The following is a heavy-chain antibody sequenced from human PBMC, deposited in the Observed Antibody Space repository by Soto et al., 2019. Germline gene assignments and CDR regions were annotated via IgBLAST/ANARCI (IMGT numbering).Heavy chain of an antibody. CDR1: GFTFNRYG. Sequence: QMQLVESGGGVVQPGRSLRLSCVASGFTFNRYGMHWVRQAPGKGLEWVALISFDGSDKFYLDSVKGRFTLSRDNSKNTMFLQMNNLRSEETALYYCAKDRTTGTQGLFYGLDVWGQGTTVTVSS. CDR2: ISFDGSDK. V-gene: IGHV3-30*18. CDR3: AKDRTTGTQGLFYGLDV. D-gene: IGHD4-4*01. J-gene: IGHJ6*01.